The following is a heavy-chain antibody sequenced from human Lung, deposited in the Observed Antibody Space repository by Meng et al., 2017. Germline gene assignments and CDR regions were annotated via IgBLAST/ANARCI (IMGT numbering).Heavy chain of an antibody. CDR1: GGSISSSNW. V-gene: IGHV4-4*02. CDR3: ARGLGEAVVPRTMFDY. D-gene: IGHD2-2*01. Sequence: QGQLQWSGPGLGKASGTLSLTCGVSGGSISSSNWWSWVRQPPGKGLEWIGEIYHSGGTKYNPSLKSRVTISVDKSKNQFSLKLSSVTAADTAVYYCARGLGEAVVPRTMFDYWGQGTLVTVSS. CDR2: IYHSGGT. J-gene: IGHJ4*02.